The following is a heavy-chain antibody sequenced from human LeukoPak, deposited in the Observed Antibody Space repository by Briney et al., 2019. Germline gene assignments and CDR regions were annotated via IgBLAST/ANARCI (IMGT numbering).Heavy chain of an antibody. Sequence: GGSLRLSCAASGFTVSSNYMSWVRQAPGKGLEWVSVIYSGGSTYYADSVEGRFTISRDNSKNTLYLQMNSLRAEDTAVYYCAKTKTSSSWYGPLADYWGQGTLVTVSS. V-gene: IGHV3-53*01. CDR3: AKTKTSSSWYGPLADY. CDR1: GFTVSSNY. CDR2: IYSGGST. J-gene: IGHJ4*02. D-gene: IGHD6-13*01.